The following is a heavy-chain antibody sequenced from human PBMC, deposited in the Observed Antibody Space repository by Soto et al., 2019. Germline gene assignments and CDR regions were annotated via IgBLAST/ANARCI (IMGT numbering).Heavy chain of an antibody. Sequence: PGGSLRLSCAASGFTFSTYAMAWVRQAPGKGLEWVSGVIWNSDSKGYGDSVKGRFTISRDNAKNSLYLQMNSLRPEDTALYYCAKDIGAVYNYEIRFDYWGQGTLVTVSS. J-gene: IGHJ4*02. V-gene: IGHV3-9*01. CDR3: AKDIGAVYNYEIRFDY. CDR1: GFTFSTYA. CDR2: VIWNSDSK. D-gene: IGHD5-18*01.